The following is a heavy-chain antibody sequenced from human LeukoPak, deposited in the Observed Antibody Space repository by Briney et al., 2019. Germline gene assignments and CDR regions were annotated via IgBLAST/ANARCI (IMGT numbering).Heavy chain of an antibody. CDR1: GGTFSSYA. V-gene: IGHV1-69*05. CDR3: ALSLAYYDRSAYYPFDY. J-gene: IGHJ4*02. CDR2: IIPIFGTA. Sequence: SVKVSCKASGGTFSSYAISWVRQAPGQGLEWMGGIIPIFGTANYAQKFQGRVTMTRETSRNTAYMELSSLRSEDTAVYFCALSLAYYDRSAYYPFDYWGQGTLVTVSS. D-gene: IGHD3-22*01.